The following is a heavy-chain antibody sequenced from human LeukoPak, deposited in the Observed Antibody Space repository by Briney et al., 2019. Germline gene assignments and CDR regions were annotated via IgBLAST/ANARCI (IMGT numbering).Heavy chain of an antibody. CDR2: IYYSGST. V-gene: IGHV4-31*03. CDR1: GGSISSGGYY. Sequence: SETLSLTCTVSGGSISSGGYYWSWSRQHPGRGLEWIGYIYYSGSTYYNPSLKSRVTISVDTSKNQFSLKLSSVTAADTAVYYCAREGYYDSSGYRPAWGRGTLVTVSS. D-gene: IGHD3-22*01. CDR3: AREGYYDSSGYRPA. J-gene: IGHJ4*02.